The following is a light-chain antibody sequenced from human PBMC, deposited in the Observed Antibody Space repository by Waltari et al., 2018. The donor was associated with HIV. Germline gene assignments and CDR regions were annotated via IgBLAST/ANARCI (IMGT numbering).Light chain of an antibody. V-gene: IGLV1-44*01. CDR3: ATWDDTLYGPV. CDR1: TSNIGSNS. Sequence: QSVLTQSPSASGTPGQRVTISCSGGTSNIGSNSVSWYQQVPGTAPRRFMFSNSWRPSGVPDRFSGSKSGTSASLAISVLQSEDEADYYCATWDDTLYGPVFGGGTRLTVL. CDR2: SNS. J-gene: IGLJ3*02.